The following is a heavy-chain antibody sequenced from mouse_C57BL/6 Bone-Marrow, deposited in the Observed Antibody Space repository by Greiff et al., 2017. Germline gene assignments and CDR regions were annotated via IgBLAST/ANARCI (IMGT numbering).Heavy chain of an antibody. J-gene: IGHJ3*01. CDR3: ARLGYRGWFAY. V-gene: IGHV1-66*01. CDR1: GYSFTSYY. D-gene: IGHD2-14*01. CDR2: IYPGSGNT. Sequence: QVQLQQSGPELVKPGASVKISCKASGYSFTSYYIHWVKQRPGQGLEWIGWIYPGSGNTKYNEKFKGKATLTADTSSSTAYMQLSSLTSEDSAVYYCARLGYRGWFAYWGQGTLVNVSA.